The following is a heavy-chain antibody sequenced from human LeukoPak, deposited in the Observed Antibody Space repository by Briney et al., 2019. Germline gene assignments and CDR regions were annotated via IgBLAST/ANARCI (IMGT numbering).Heavy chain of an antibody. J-gene: IGHJ6*02. D-gene: IGHD6-19*01. CDR3: ARGNRDSSGFYYYYGMDV. Sequence: GGSLRLSCAASGFTFDDYAMFWVRQAPGKGLEWVSGISWDSKNIGYAASVKGRFTISRDNAKNSLHLQLSSLRAEGTAFYYCARGNRDSSGFYYYYGMDVWGQGTTVTVSS. V-gene: IGHV3-9*01. CDR2: ISWDSKNI. CDR1: GFTFDDYA.